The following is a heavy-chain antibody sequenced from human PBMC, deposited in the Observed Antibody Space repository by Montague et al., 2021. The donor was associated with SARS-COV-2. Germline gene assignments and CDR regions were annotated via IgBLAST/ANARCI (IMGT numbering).Heavy chain of an antibody. D-gene: IGHD1-26*01. Sequence: SETLSLTCTVSGGSISSYYWSWIRQPPGKGLEWIGYIYYSGSTNYNPSLKSRVTILVDMSQNQFSLKRSSVNAAVTAVYYCAGGMGGSYLYYFDYWGQGTLVTGSS. CDR2: IYYSGST. CDR1: GGSISSYY. J-gene: IGHJ4*02. CDR3: AGGMGGSYLYYFDY. V-gene: IGHV4-59*01.